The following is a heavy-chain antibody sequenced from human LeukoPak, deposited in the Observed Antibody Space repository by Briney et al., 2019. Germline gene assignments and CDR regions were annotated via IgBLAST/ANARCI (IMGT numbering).Heavy chain of an antibody. V-gene: IGHV4-31*03. D-gene: IGHD3-10*01. Sequence: PSQTLSLTCTVSGGSISSGGYYWSWIRQHPGKGLEWIGYIYYSGSTYYNPSLKSRVTISVDTSKNQFSLKLSSVTAADTAVYYCARDKRYYGSGSTNYYYYYGMDVWGQATTVTVSS. CDR3: ARDKRYYGSGSTNYYYYYGMDV. CDR1: GGSISSGGYY. CDR2: IYYSGST. J-gene: IGHJ6*02.